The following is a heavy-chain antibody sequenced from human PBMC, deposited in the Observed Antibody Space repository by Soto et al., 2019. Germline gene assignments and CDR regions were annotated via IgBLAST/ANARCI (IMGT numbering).Heavy chain of an antibody. CDR1: GGTFSSYA. CDR3: ARAEYCGGDCYSYYFDY. J-gene: IGHJ4*02. CDR2: IIPIFGTA. D-gene: IGHD2-21*02. Sequence: SVKVSCKASGGTFSSYAISWMRQAPGQGLEWMGGIIPIFGTANYAQKFQGRVTITADESTSTAYMELSSLRSEDTAVYYCARAEYCGGDCYSYYFDYWGQGTLVTVSS. V-gene: IGHV1-69*13.